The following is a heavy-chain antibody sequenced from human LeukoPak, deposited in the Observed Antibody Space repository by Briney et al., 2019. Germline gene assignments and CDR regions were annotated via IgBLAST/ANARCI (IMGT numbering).Heavy chain of an antibody. CDR2: ISYDGSNK. Sequence: GGSLRLSCAASGFTFSSYAMHWVRQAPGKGLEWVAVISYDGSNKYYADSVKGRFTISRDNAKNSLYLQMNSLRVEDTAVYYCARGAIRSYASSLEPFDFWGHGALVTVSS. CDR1: GFTFSSYA. J-gene: IGHJ4*01. CDR3: ARGAIRSYASSLEPFDF. D-gene: IGHD6-13*01. V-gene: IGHV3-30-3*01.